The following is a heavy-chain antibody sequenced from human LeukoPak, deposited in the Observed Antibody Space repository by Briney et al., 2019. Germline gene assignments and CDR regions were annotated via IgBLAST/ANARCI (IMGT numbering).Heavy chain of an antibody. CDR2: IIPILGTA. V-gene: IGHV1-69*13. CDR1: GYTFTSYA. J-gene: IGHJ5*02. CDR3: ARGPNGDQQA. Sequence: ASVKVSCKASGYTFTSYAMNWVRQAPGQGLEWMGGIIPILGTANYAQKFQGRVTITADVSTSTAYMELSSLRYEDTAVYYCARGPNGDQQAWGQGTLVTVSS. D-gene: IGHD4-17*01.